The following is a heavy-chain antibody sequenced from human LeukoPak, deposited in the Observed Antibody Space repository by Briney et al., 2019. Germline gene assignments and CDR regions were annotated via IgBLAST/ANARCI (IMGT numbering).Heavy chain of an antibody. Sequence: SETLSLTCTVSGGSISSYYWSWIRQPAGKGLEWIGRIYTSGSTNYNPSLKSRVTMSVDTSKNQFSLKLSSVTAADTAVYYCARXHQYXDSSGHXVFLYXXMDXWGKGTTV. CDR3: ARXHQYXDSSGHXVFLYXXMDX. CDR2: IYTSGST. V-gene: IGHV4-4*07. CDR1: GGSISSYY. D-gene: IGHD3-22*01. J-gene: IGHJ6*03.